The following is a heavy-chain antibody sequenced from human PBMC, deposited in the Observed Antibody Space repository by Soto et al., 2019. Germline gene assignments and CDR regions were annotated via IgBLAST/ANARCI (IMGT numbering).Heavy chain of an antibody. J-gene: IGHJ6*02. CDR3: ARDLGPDDRIAAGYFHYGVDV. V-gene: IGHV1-46*01. CDR2: IDPNGGST. Sequence: QVQLVQSGAEVKKPGASVKVSCKTSGYPFTRFYMHWVRQAPGQGLGWMGMIDPNGGSTNYAQKFQGRVTMTRDSSTTTVYLELRNLIFEDTAVYYCARDLGPDDRIAAGYFHYGVDVWGQGTKVTVSS. D-gene: IGHD6-13*01. CDR1: GYPFTRFY.